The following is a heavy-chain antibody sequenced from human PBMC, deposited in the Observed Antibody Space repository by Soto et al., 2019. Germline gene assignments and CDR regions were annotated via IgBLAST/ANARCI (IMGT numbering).Heavy chain of an antibody. Sequence: SETLSLTCTVSGGSISSYYWSWIRQPPGKGLEWVGYIYYSGSTNYNPSLKSRVTISVDTSKNQFSLKLSSVTAADTAVYYCARGRRYCSSTSCLYYYYYYMDVWGKGTTVTVSS. V-gene: IGHV4-59*12. CDR2: IYYSGST. J-gene: IGHJ6*03. D-gene: IGHD2-2*01. CDR1: GGSISSYY. CDR3: ARGRRYCSSTSCLYYYYYYMDV.